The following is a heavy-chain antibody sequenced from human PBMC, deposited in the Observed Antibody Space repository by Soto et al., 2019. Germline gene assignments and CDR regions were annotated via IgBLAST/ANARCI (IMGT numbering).Heavy chain of an antibody. V-gene: IGHV4-30-4*01. CDR3: ARDRSSSVDAFDI. CDR1: GGSTSSGDYY. CDR2: IYYSGST. J-gene: IGHJ3*02. Sequence: PSETLSLTCTVSGGSTSSGDYYWSWIRQPPGKGLEWIGYIYYSGSTYYNPSLKSRVTISVDTSKNQFSLKLSSVTAADTAVYYCARDRSSSVDAFDIWGQGTMVTVSS.